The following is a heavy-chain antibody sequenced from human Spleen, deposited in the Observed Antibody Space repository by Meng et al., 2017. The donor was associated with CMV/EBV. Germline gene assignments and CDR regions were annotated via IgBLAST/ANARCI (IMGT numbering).Heavy chain of an antibody. V-gene: IGHV3-11*06. CDR1: GFTFSDYY. CDR3: ARGGGSIYYYYGMDV. D-gene: IGHD4-11*01. Sequence: GGSLRLSCTGSGFTFSDYYMSWIRQAPRKGLEWVSSISSSSSYIYYADSVKGRFTISRDNAKNSLYLQMNSLRAEDTAVYYCARGGGSIYYYYGMDVWGQGTTVTVSS. CDR2: ISSSSSYI. J-gene: IGHJ6*02.